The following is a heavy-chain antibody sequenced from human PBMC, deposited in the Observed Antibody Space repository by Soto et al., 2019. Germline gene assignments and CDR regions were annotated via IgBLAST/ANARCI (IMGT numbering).Heavy chain of an antibody. D-gene: IGHD6-13*01. CDR2: IWYDGSNK. CDR1: GFTFSSYC. CDR3: ARDGREQQLVLCYFDY. J-gene: IGHJ4*02. V-gene: IGHV3-33*01. Sequence: HPGGSLRLSCAASGFTFSSYCMHWVRQAPGKGLEWVAVIWYDGSNKYYADSVKGRFTISRDNSKNTLYLQMNSLRAEDTAVYYCARDGREQQLVLCYFDYWGQGTLVTVSS.